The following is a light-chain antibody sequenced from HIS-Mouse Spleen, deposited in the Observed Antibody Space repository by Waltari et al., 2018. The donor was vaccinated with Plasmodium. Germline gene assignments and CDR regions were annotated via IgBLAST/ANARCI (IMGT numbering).Light chain of an antibody. J-gene: IGKJ2*01. CDR2: YAS. V-gene: IGKV3-11*01. CDR1: QSVISY. Sequence: EIVLTQSPATLSLSPGERATLSCRASQSVISYLAWYQQKPGQPPRLLIYYASTRATGSPARCSGSGSGTAFTLTTSSRVPEDFAVYYCQQRSNWPLYTFGQGTKLEIK. CDR3: QQRSNWPLYT.